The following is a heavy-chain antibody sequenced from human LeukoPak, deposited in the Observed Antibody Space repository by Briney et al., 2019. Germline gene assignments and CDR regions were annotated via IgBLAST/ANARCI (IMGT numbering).Heavy chain of an antibody. CDR1: GYTFTSYY. D-gene: IGHD6-6*01. Sequence: ASVKVSCKASGYTFTSYYMHWVRQAPGQGLEWMGIINPSGGSTSYAQKFQGRVTMTRDTSTSTVYMELSSLRSEDTAVYYCAKGARYSSSSDNWFDPWGQGTLVTVSS. J-gene: IGHJ5*02. CDR3: AKGARYSSSSDNWFDP. CDR2: INPSGGST. V-gene: IGHV1-46*01.